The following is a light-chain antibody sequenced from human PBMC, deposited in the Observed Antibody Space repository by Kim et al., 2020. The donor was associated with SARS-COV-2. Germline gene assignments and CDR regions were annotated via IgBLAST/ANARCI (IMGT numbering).Light chain of an antibody. J-gene: IGLJ1*01. CDR1: RTTVGNPG. CDR2: RNN. CDR3: SALDSSLSAYV. Sequence: QTSTPTCTGTRTTVGNPGAAWLQQHQGHPPKLLSYRNNNRPSGISERFSASRSGNTASLTITGLQPEDEADYYCSALDSSLSAYVFGTGTKVTVL. V-gene: IGLV10-54*02.